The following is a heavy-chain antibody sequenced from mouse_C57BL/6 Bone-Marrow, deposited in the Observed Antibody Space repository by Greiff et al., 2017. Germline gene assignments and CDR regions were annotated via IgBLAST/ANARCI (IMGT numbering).Heavy chain of an antibody. CDR3: ARDGPSYYDYVSWFAY. CDR1: GFTFSSYA. CDR2: ISDGGSYT. Sequence: EVKLVESGGGLVKPGGSLKLSCAASGFTFSSYAMSWVRQTPEKRLEWVATISDGGSYTYYPDNVKGRFTISRDNAKNNLYLQMSHLKSEDTAMYYCARDGPSYYDYVSWFAYWGQGTLVTVSA. D-gene: IGHD2-4*01. J-gene: IGHJ3*01. V-gene: IGHV5-4*01.